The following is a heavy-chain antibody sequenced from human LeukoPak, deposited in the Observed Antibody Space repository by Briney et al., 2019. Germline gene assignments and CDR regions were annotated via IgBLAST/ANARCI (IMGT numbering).Heavy chain of an antibody. CDR1: GFTFSSYA. J-gene: IGHJ4*02. D-gene: IGHD6-6*01. V-gene: IGHV3-23*01. CDR2: ISGSGGST. Sequence: PGGSLRLSCAASGFTFSSYAMSLVRQAPGKGLEWVTAISGSGGSTYYADSVKGRYTISRDNSKNTLYLQMNSLRPEDTAVYYCAKGSEYSSSLLDYWGQGTLVTVSS. CDR3: AKGSEYSSSLLDY.